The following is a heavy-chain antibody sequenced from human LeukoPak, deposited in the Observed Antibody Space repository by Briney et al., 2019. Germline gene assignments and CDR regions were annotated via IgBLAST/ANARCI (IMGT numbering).Heavy chain of an antibody. CDR3: TRGGVLYHYQH. CDR1: GASISSINYY. V-gene: IGHV4-39*07. J-gene: IGHJ1*01. CDR2: IYYSGST. D-gene: IGHD2-8*01. Sequence: SETLSLTCTVSGASISSINYYWAWIRQPPGKGLEWIGSIYYSGSTYYNSSLKSRVTISVDTSKNQFSLKLSSVTAADRAMYYCTRGGVLYHYQHWGQGTLVTVSS.